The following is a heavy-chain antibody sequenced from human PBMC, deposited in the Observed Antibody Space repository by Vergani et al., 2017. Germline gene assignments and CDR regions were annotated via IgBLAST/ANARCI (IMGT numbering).Heavy chain of an antibody. V-gene: IGHV3-23*01. Sequence: EVQLLESGGSLKQPGGPVRLSCAASGFTFSTYVMHWVRQARGKGLEWVSALTGGGGSTYYADSFKGRFIISRDNSRDTLYLQMNSLRPEDTATYYCVKDAGGYGNFFDSWGQGTLVTVSS. CDR3: VKDAGGYGNFFDS. CDR2: LTGGGGST. J-gene: IGHJ4*02. CDR1: GFTFSTYV. D-gene: IGHD1-26*01.